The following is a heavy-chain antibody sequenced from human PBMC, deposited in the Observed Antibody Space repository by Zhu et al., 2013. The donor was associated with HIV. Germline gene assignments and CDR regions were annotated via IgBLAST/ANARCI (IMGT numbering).Heavy chain of an antibody. J-gene: IGHJ5*02. V-gene: IGHV4-38-2*01. Sequence: VQLQESGPGLVKPSETLSLTCAVSGYSISSGYYWGWIRQPPGKGLEWIGSIYHSGSTYYNPSLKSRVTISVDTSKNQFSLKLSSVTAADTAVYYCARGSRIVVVVAATNWFDPWGQGTLVTVSS. D-gene: IGHD2-15*01. CDR3: ARGSRIVVVVAATNWFDP. CDR1: GYSISSGYY. CDR2: IYHSGST.